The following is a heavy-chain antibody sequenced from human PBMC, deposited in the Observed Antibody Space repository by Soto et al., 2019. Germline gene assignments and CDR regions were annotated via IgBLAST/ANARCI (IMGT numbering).Heavy chain of an antibody. Sequence: VGSLRLSCAASGFTSSNYWMSWVRQAPGKGLEWVANIKQEGSEKYYVDSVKGRFTISRDNAKNSLYLQMNSLRGEDTAVYYCARDASSSSWYAYWGQGTLVTVSS. J-gene: IGHJ4*02. CDR1: GFTSSNYW. CDR2: IKQEGSEK. D-gene: IGHD6-13*01. V-gene: IGHV3-7*03. CDR3: ARDASSSSWYAY.